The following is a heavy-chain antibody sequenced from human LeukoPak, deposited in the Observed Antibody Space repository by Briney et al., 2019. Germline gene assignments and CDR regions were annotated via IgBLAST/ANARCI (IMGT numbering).Heavy chain of an antibody. V-gene: IGHV3-64*01. Sequence: GGSLRLSCAASGFTFSSYAMHWVRQAPGKGLEYVSAISSNGGSTYYANSVKGRFTISRDNSKNTLYLQMGSLRAEDMAVYYCARGTLGYCSGGSCYSFDYWGQGTLVTGSS. CDR2: ISSNGGST. J-gene: IGHJ4*02. D-gene: IGHD2-15*01. CDR1: GFTFSSYA. CDR3: ARGTLGYCSGGSCYSFDY.